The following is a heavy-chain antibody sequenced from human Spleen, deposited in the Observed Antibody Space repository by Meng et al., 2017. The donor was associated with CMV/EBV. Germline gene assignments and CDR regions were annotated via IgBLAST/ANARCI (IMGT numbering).Heavy chain of an antibody. D-gene: IGHD1-26*01. CDR3: AKDMSGSYLHYYGMDV. V-gene: IGHV3-30-3*01. CDR2: ISYDGSNK. Sequence: GESLKISCAASGFTFSSYAMHWVRQAPGKGLEWVAVISYDGSNKYYADSVKGRFTISRDNSKNTLYLQMNSLRAEDTAVYYCAKDMSGSYLHYYGMDVWGQGTTVTVSS. CDR1: GFTFSSYA. J-gene: IGHJ6*02.